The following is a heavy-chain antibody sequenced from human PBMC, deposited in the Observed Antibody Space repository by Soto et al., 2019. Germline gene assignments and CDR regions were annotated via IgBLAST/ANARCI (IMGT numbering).Heavy chain of an antibody. J-gene: IGHJ6*02. CDR2: INPNSGGT. V-gene: IGHV1-2*04. Sequence: QVPLVQSGAEVKKPGASVKVSCKASGYTFTGYYMHWVRQAPGQGLEWMGWINPNSGGTNYAQKFQGWVTMTRDTSISTAYMELSRLRSDDTAVYYCARGNYYGSGSPAYYYYGMDVWGQGTTVTVSS. CDR1: GYTFTGYY. CDR3: ARGNYYGSGSPAYYYYGMDV. D-gene: IGHD3-10*01.